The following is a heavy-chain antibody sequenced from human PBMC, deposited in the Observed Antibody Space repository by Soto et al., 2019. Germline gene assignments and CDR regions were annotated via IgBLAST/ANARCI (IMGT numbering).Heavy chain of an antibody. V-gene: IGHV3-23*01. CDR1: GFTFSSYA. Sequence: EVQLLESGGGLVQPGGSLRLSCAASGFTFSSYAMSWVRQAPGKGLEWVSAISGSGGSTYYADSAKGRFTISRDNSKNTLYLQMNSLRAEDTAVYYCAKKPNGDNEYFQHWGQGTLVTVSS. CDR3: AKKPNGDNEYFQH. D-gene: IGHD4-17*01. J-gene: IGHJ1*01. CDR2: ISGSGGST.